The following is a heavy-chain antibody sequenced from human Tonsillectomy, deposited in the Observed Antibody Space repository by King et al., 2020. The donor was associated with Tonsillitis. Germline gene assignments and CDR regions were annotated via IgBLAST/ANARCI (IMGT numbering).Heavy chain of an antibody. CDR2: ISSSSSYI. Sequence: VQLVESGGGLVKPGGSLRLSCAASGFTFSSYSMNWVRQAPGKGLEWVSSISSSSSYIYYADSVKGRFTISRDNAKNSLYLQMNSLRAEDTAVYYCARDFALVTTAFDYWGQGTLVTVSS. V-gene: IGHV3-21*01. D-gene: IGHD4-11*01. CDR1: GFTFSSYS. J-gene: IGHJ4*02. CDR3: ARDFALVTTAFDY.